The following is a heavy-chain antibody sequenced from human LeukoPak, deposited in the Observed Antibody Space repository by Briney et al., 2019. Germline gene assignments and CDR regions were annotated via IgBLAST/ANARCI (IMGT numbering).Heavy chain of an antibody. V-gene: IGHV3-21*01. CDR2: ISSSSSYI. CDR3: AKVLSSSWGYFGF. CDR1: GFIFSSYS. J-gene: IGHJ4*02. D-gene: IGHD6-13*01. Sequence: GGSLRLSCAASGFIFSSYSMNWVRQAPGKGLEWVSSISSSSSYIYYADSVKGRFTISRDNAKNSLYLQMNSLRAEDTAVYYCAKVLSSSWGYFGFWGQGTLVTVSS.